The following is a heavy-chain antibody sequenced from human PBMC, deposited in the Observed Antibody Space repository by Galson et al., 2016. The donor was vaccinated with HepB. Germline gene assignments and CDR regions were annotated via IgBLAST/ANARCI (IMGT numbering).Heavy chain of an antibody. CDR3: ARVPCFS. D-gene: IGHD2-21*01. CDR1: GFTVSTNY. V-gene: IGHV3-53*01. J-gene: IGHJ5*02. Sequence: SLRLSCAASGFTVSTNYMSWVRQAPGKGLEWVSFIYSGGGTYYADSVKGRFTISRDSSKNTLYLQMNSLRAEDTAVYYCARVPCFSWGQGTLVTVSS. CDR2: IYSGGGT.